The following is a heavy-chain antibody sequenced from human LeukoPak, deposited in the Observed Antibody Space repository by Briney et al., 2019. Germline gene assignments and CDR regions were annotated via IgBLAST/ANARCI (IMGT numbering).Heavy chain of an antibody. CDR1: GYSISSGYY. Sequence: SETLSLTCAVSGYSISSGYYWGWIRQPPGKGLEWIGNIYHSGSAYYNPSLKSRVTMSVDTSKNQFSLKLSSVTAADTAMYYCVKDIYNSDWTALDYWGQGTLVTVSS. V-gene: IGHV4-38-2*02. J-gene: IGHJ4*02. D-gene: IGHD6-19*01. CDR3: VKDIYNSDWTALDY. CDR2: IYHSGSA.